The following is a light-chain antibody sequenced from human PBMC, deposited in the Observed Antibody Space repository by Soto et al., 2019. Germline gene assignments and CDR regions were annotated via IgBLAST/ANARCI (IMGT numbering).Light chain of an antibody. CDR3: QQYYSNRTT. CDR2: WAS. CDR1: QRVLYSSNNKNY. Sequence: DIVMTQSPDSLAVSLGERATINCKSSQRVLYSSNNKNYLAWYQQKPGQPPKLLIYWASTRESGVPDRFSGSGSGTDFTLTISSLQAEDVAVYYCQQYYSNRTTFDGGTKVDIK. V-gene: IGKV4-1*01. J-gene: IGKJ4*01.